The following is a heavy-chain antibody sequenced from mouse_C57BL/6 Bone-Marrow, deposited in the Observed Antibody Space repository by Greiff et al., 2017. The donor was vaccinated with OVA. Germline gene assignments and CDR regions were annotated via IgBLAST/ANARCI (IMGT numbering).Heavy chain of an antibody. V-gene: IGHV1-81*01. D-gene: IGHD1-2*01. CDR2: IYPRSGNT. CDR3: ARRVLLRPMDY. CDR1: GYTFTSYG. Sequence: QVHVKQSGAELARPGASVKLSCKASGYTFTSYGISWVKQRTGQGLEWIGEIYPRSGNTYYNEKFKGKATLTADKSSSTAYMELRSLTSEDSAVYFCARRVLLRPMDYWGQGTSVTVSS. J-gene: IGHJ4*01.